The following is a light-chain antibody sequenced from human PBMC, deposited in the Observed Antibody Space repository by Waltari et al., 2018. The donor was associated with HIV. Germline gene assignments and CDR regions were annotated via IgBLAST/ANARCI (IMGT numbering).Light chain of an antibody. J-gene: IGLJ2*01. V-gene: IGLV2-23*02. Sequence: SALTQPASVSGCPGPAITLSCTGTRQDVGRYNLVSWYQQHPGQAPKRLIYEFVNRPSGVSNRFSGSQSGNTASLTISGLQADDEADYYCCSYAGTTNFVVIFGGGTKLTVL. CDR3: CSYAGTTNFVVI. CDR1: RQDVGRYNL. CDR2: EFV.